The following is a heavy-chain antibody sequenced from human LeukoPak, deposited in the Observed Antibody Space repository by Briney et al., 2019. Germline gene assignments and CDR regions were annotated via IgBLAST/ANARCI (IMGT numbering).Heavy chain of an antibody. D-gene: IGHD6-13*01. CDR2: IYYTGST. J-gene: IGHJ6*03. Sequence: SETLSLTCTVSGGSISSYYWSWIRQPPGKGLEWIGYIYYTGSTNYNPSLKSRVAISVDTSKNQFSLNLSSVTAADTAVYYCARMRQQPYYYYHHMDVWGKGTTVTVSS. CDR3: ARMRQQPYYYYHHMDV. CDR1: GGSISSYY. V-gene: IGHV4-59*01.